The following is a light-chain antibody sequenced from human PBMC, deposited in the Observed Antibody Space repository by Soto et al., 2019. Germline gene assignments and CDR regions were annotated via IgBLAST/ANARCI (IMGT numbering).Light chain of an antibody. CDR1: QSISTY. CDR3: QQRYNWPLFT. J-gene: IGKJ3*01. CDR2: DAS. V-gene: IGKV3-11*01. Sequence: EIVLKQSPATLSLSPGESATLSCRASQSISTYLAWYQQKPGQAPRLLIYDASNRATGVPTRFSGSGSGTDFTLTISSLQPEDFAVYYCQQRYNWPLFTFGPGTKVDVK.